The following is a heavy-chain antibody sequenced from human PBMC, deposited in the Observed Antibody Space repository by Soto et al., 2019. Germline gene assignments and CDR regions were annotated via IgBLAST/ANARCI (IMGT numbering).Heavy chain of an antibody. CDR1: GYTFTENQ. CDR2: IDPKSGDT. Sequence: QVQLMQSGPEVKKTGASVKVSCKASGYTFTENQIHWLRRTPGQRLERMGRIDPKSGDTTFAQTSQGRVTMTRDTSSNPVNMELTRLTSDDTAKYYCARRQLRDYIRWSFDPWGQGTLVTVS. V-gene: IGHV1-2*02. D-gene: IGHD3-16*01. CDR3: ARRQLRDYIRWSFDP. J-gene: IGHJ5*02.